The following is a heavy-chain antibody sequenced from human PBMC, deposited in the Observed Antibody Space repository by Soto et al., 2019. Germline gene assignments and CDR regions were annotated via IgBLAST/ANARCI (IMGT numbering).Heavy chain of an antibody. Sequence: GGSLRLSCAASGFTFSSYSMNWVRQAPGKGLEWVPYISSSSSTIYYADSVKGRFTISRDNAKNSLYLQMNSLRAEDTAVYYCARVENYCSSTSCSMGFDYWGQGTLVTVSS. CDR3: ARVENYCSSTSCSMGFDY. J-gene: IGHJ4*02. V-gene: IGHV3-48*01. D-gene: IGHD2-2*01. CDR2: ISSSSSTI. CDR1: GFTFSSYS.